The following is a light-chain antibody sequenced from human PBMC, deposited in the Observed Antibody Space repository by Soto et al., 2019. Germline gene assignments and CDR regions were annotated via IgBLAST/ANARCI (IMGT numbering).Light chain of an antibody. CDR3: KQSDDTPFT. V-gene: IGKV1-33*01. CDR2: YAS. J-gene: IGKJ3*01. Sequence: DIQMTQSPSSLSATLGDRATITCRASQNLRTCLNCYQQKPGQAHQLLIDYASNWGLGVPSRFSGSGSGTDFTFTISSLEAEDVATYYCKQSDDTPFTLGPGTKVDIK. CDR1: QNLRTC.